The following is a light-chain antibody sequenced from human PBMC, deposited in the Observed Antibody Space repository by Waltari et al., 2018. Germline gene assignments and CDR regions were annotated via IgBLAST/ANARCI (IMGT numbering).Light chain of an antibody. CDR2: EVS. J-gene: IGLJ1*01. V-gene: IGLV2-14*01. Sequence: QSALTQPASVSGSPGQSITISCTGASSDVGGYKYVSWYQHHPGKPPNILLYEVSHRPSGVSNRLPGSKAGNTASLTISGRQAADEADYYCGSFTSSSTLVFGTGTKVTVL. CDR1: SSDVGGYKY. CDR3: GSFTSSSTLV.